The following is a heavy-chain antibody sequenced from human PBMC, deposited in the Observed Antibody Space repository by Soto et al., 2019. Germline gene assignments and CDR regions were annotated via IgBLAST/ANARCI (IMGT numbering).Heavy chain of an antibody. J-gene: IGHJ5*01. Sequence: EVHLLESGGALVQPGGSLTLSCAASGFSFSDYAMXXXXXXPGXXXXXXSSISRTGDSAYYADSVKGRFAISRDRSKXXXXLQXNXLXXXXXXXXXXAKGPDGSGXXHNWFDSWGQGTLITVSS. CDR3: AKGPDGSGXXHNWFDS. CDR1: GFSFSDYA. V-gene: IGHV3-23*01. D-gene: IGHD3-22*01. CDR2: ISRTGDSA.